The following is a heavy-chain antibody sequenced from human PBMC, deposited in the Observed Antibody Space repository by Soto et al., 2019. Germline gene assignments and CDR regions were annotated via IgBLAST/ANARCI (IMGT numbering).Heavy chain of an antibody. D-gene: IGHD3-3*01. Sequence: ASVKVSCTASGYTFTSYGISWVRQAPGQGLEWMGWISAFTGNTNYAQKLQGRVSMTTDTSTRMAYMEVTSLRSDDTAVYYCARDVVDFGSGKTYGLDVWGQGTTVTVSS. CDR1: GYTFTSYG. V-gene: IGHV1-18*01. J-gene: IGHJ6*02. CDR3: ARDVVDFGSGKTYGLDV. CDR2: ISAFTGNT.